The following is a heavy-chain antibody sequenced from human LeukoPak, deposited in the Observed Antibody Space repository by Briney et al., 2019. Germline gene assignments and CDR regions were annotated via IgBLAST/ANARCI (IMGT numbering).Heavy chain of an antibody. CDR2: IYSGGDT. D-gene: IGHD5-24*01. V-gene: IGHV3-53*01. Sequence: GGSLRLSCAASGFTVSSKYMSWVRQAPGQGLEWVSVIYSGGDTYYADSVKGRFTISRDDSRNTLYLQMNSLRVDDTAVYYCARRDSGWDVWGKGTTVTVSS. J-gene: IGHJ6*04. CDR3: ARRDSGWDV. CDR1: GFTVSSKY.